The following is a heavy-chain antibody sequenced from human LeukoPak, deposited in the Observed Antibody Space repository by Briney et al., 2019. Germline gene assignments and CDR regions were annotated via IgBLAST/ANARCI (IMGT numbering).Heavy chain of an antibody. Sequence: GASVKVSCKASGYTFTGYYMHWVRQAPGLGLEWMGWINPNSGGTNYAQKFQGRVTMTRDTSISTAYMELSRLRSDDTAVYYCARAALEWLIGFDYWGQGTLVTVSS. J-gene: IGHJ4*02. V-gene: IGHV1-2*02. CDR1: GYTFTGYY. CDR3: ARAALEWLIGFDY. CDR2: INPNSGGT. D-gene: IGHD3-3*01.